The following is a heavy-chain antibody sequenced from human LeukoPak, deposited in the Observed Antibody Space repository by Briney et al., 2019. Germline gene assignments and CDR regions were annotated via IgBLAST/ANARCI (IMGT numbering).Heavy chain of an antibody. CDR1: GGSISSGGYY. D-gene: IGHD2-21*02. J-gene: IGHJ1*01. V-gene: IGHV4-30-2*01. Sequence: SQTLPLACTVSGGSISSGGYYWSWIRQPPGKGLEWIGYIYHSGSTYYNPSLKSRVTISVDRSKNQFSLKLSSVTAADTAVYYCARAEVTAVYFQHWGQGTLVTVSS. CDR3: ARAEVTAVYFQH. CDR2: IYHSGST.